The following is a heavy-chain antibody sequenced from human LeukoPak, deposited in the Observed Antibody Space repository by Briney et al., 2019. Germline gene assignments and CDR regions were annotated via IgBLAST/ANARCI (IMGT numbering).Heavy chain of an antibody. V-gene: IGHV4-39*01. Sequence: SETLSLTCTVSGGSISSSSYYWGWIRQPPGRGLEWIGSIYYSGSTYYNPSLKSRVTIPVDTSKNQFSLKLSSVTAADTAVYYCARDIVVVVAATRGSYYYGMDVWGQGTTVTVSS. D-gene: IGHD2-15*01. J-gene: IGHJ6*02. CDR1: GGSISSSSYY. CDR2: IYYSGST. CDR3: ARDIVVVVAATRGSYYYGMDV.